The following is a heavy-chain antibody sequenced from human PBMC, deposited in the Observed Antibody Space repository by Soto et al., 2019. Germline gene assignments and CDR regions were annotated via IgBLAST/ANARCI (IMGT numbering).Heavy chain of an antibody. CDR2: IYYSGST. CDR1: GGSSTISSYY. Sequence: SDNLYITFTDPGGSSTISSYYWGWIRQPPGKGLEWIGSIYYSGSTYYNPSLKSRVTISVDRSKNQFSLKLSSVTAADTAVYYCARVPDRWGQGTLVT. CDR3: ARVPDR. D-gene: IGHD2-2*01. V-gene: IGHV4-39*07. J-gene: IGHJ5*02.